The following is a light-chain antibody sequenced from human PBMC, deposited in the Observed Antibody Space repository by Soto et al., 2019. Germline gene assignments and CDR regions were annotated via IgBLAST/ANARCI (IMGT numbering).Light chain of an antibody. J-gene: IGKJ1*01. V-gene: IGKV3-20*01. CDR1: QSVSSSY. Sequence: EIVLTQSQGTLSLSPGERATRSCRASQSVSSSYLAWYQQKPGQAPRLLIYGASSRATGIPDRFSGSGSGTDFTLTISRLEPEDFAVYYCQQYGSSLWTFGQGTKVDIK. CDR2: GAS. CDR3: QQYGSSLWT.